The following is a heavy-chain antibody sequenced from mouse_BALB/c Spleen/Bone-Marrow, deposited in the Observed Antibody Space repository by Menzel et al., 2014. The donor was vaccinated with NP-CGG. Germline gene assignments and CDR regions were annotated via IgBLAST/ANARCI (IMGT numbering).Heavy chain of an antibody. CDR3: TIDGRGRCYCEV. V-gene: IGHV1-15*01. J-gene: IGHJ1*01. Sequence: VQLQQSGAELVRPGASVTLSCKASGYTFTDYEMHWVKQTPVHGLEWIGAIDPETGGTAYNQKFKGKATLTADKSSSAEFMKHRGMTPENSTVYNSTIDGRGRCYCEVWGAGTTGTGTS. CDR2: IDPETGGT. CDR1: GYTFTDYE.